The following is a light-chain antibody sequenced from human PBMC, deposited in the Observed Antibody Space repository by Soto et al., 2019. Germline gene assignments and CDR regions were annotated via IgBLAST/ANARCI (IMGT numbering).Light chain of an antibody. V-gene: IGKV3-20*01. J-gene: IGKJ1*01. CDR2: SVS. CDR1: QTISHKY. Sequence: VVLTQSPGTLSLSPGERATLSCRACQTISHKYLAWFQQKAGQAPRLLIHSVSVRATGAPDRFSGSGSGTDFTLTISRLEPEDFAVYYCQLYSGSPWTFGQGTKVEV. CDR3: QLYSGSPWT.